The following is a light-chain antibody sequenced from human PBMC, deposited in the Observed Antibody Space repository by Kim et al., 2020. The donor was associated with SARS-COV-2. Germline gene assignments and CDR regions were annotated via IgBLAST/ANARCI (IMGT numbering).Light chain of an antibody. CDR2: QDS. CDR3: QAWDSSTEKV. Sequence: SYELTQPPSVSVSPGQTASITCSGDKLGDKYACWYQQKPGQSPVLVIYQDSKRPSGIPERFSGPNSGNTATLTISGTQAMDEADYYCQAWDSSTEKVFGG. V-gene: IGLV3-1*01. J-gene: IGLJ2*01. CDR1: KLGDKY.